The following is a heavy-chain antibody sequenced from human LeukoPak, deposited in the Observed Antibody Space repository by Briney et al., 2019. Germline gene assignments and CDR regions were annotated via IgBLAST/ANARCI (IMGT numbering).Heavy chain of an antibody. Sequence: ASVKVSCKASGYTFTGYYMHWVRQAPGQGLEWMGWINPNSGGTNYAQKFQGRVTMTRDTSISTAYMELSRLRSDDTAVYFCARDLGYRRSSGNFDYWGQGTLVTVSS. CDR3: ARDLGYRRSSGNFDY. J-gene: IGHJ4*02. CDR1: GYTFTGYY. CDR2: INPNSGGT. V-gene: IGHV1-2*02. D-gene: IGHD6-6*01.